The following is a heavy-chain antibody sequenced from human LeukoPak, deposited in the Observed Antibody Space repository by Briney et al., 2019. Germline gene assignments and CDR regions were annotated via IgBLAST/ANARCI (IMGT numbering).Heavy chain of an antibody. V-gene: IGHV3-30-3*01. CDR3: ARDRADIVVVVAATLRSDAFDI. J-gene: IGHJ3*02. Sequence: PGGSLRLSCAASGFTFSSYAMHWVRQAPGKGLEWVAVISYDGSNKYYADSVKGRFTISRDNSKNTLYLQMNSLRAGDTAVYYCARDRADIVVVVAATLRSDAFDIWGQGTMVTVSS. CDR2: ISYDGSNK. D-gene: IGHD2-15*01. CDR1: GFTFSSYA.